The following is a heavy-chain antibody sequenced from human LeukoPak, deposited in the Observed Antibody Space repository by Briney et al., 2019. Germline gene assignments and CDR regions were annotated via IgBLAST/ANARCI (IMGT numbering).Heavy chain of an antibody. V-gene: IGHV3-33*01. J-gene: IGHJ4*02. Sequence: QSGGSLRLSCAASGFTFSSYGMHWVRQAPGKGLEWVAVIWYDGSNKYYADSVKGRFTISRDNSKNTLYLQMNSLRVEDTAVYYCTRIGCAGGNCPKAGRALGGYWGQGILVTVSS. CDR3: TRIGCAGGNCPKAGRALGGY. D-gene: IGHD2-21*01. CDR2: IWYDGSNK. CDR1: GFTFSSYG.